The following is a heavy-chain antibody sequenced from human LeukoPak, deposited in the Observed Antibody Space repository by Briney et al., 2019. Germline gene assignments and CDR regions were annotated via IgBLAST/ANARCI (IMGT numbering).Heavy chain of an antibody. V-gene: IGHV3-21*01. CDR2: ISSSSSYI. CDR1: GFTFSSYS. CDR3: ARGALDGYNLHLHY. Sequence: PGGSLRLSCAASGFTFSSYSMNWVRQAPGKGLEWVSSISSSSSYIYYADSVKGRFTISRDNAKNSLYLQMNSLRAEDTAVYYCARGALDGYNLHLHYWGQGTLVTVSS. J-gene: IGHJ4*02. D-gene: IGHD5-24*01.